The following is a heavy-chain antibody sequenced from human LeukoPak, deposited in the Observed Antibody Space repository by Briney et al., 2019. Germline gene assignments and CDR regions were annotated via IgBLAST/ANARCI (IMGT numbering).Heavy chain of an antibody. V-gene: IGHV3-30*03. Sequence: GGSLRLSCAVSGFTFSSYGMHWVRQAPGKGLEWMAVISYDGTNKYCADSVKGRFTISRDNSKNTLYLQMNRLRAEDTAVYYCARFGWVPPTHFDYWGQGTQVTVSS. CDR3: ARFGWVPPTHFDY. CDR2: ISYDGTNK. D-gene: IGHD3-10*01. J-gene: IGHJ4*02. CDR1: GFTFSSYG.